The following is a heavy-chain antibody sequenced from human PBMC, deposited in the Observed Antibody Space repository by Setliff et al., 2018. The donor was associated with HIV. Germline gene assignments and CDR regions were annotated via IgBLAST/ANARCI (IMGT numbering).Heavy chain of an antibody. CDR1: GGSIDNSKYY. CDR3: ASRIYYYDESRVLREEGFVP. V-gene: IGHV4-39*01. CDR2: IYHTGRT. J-gene: IGHJ5*02. D-gene: IGHD3-22*01. Sequence: PSETLSLTCSVSGGSIDNSKYYWTWIRQPPGKGLEWTGSIYHTGRTYYNRSLESRLTISIDTSKNQFSLKLTSVTAADTAMYYCASRIYYYDESRVLREEGFVPWGQGTLVTVSS.